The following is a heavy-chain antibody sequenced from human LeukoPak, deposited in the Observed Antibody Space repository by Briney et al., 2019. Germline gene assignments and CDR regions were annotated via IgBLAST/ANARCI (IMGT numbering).Heavy chain of an antibody. D-gene: IGHD1-26*01. J-gene: IGHJ4*02. V-gene: IGHV3-30*01. CDR1: GFTFSSYA. CDR2: ISYDGNNK. CDR3: ARAPAYIVGATLDY. Sequence: GGSLRLSCAASGFTFSSYAMHWVRRAPGRGLEWVAIISYDGNNKYYADSVKGRFTISRGNSKNTLYLQMNSLRAEDTAVYYCARAPAYIVGATLDYWGQGTLVTVSS.